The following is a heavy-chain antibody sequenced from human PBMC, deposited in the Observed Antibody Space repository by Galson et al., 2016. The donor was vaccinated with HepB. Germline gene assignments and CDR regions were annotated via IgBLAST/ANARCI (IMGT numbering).Heavy chain of an antibody. CDR3: ARVRGHYYGSGTYPSNVDV. CDR1: GGSMSTYY. V-gene: IGHV4-59*01. CDR2: IYYSGNT. Sequence: SETLSLTCTVSGGSMSTYYWSWMRKPPAKGLEWIGYIYYSGNTNYNPSLKSRVTISVDTSKNQFSLKLSSVTAADTAVYYCARVRGHYYGSGTYPSNVDVWGQGTTVSVSS. D-gene: IGHD3-10*01. J-gene: IGHJ6*02.